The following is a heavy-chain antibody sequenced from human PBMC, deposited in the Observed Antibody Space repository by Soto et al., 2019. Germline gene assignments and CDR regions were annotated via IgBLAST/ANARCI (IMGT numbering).Heavy chain of an antibody. CDR1: GFTFSSYA. CDR2: ISGSGGST. J-gene: IGHJ6*03. CDR3: ARGTTMVRLYYYYYMDV. D-gene: IGHD3-10*01. Sequence: GGSLRLSCAASGFTFSSYAMSWVRQAPGKGLEWVSAISGSGGSTYYADSVKGRFTISRDNSKNTLYLQMNSLRAEDTAVYYCARGTTMVRLYYYYYMDVWGKGTTVTVSS. V-gene: IGHV3-23*01.